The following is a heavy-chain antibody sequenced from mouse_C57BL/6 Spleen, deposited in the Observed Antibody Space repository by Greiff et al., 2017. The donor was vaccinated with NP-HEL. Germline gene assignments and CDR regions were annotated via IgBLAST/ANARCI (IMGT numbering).Heavy chain of an antibody. CDR1: GFSFNTYA. Sequence: EVQLVESGGGLVQPKGSLKLSCAASGFSFNTYAMNWVRQAPGKGLEWVARIRSKSNNYATYYADSVKDRFTISRDDSESMLYLQMNNLKTEDTAMYYCVRYYSKGDAMDYWGQGTSVTVSS. V-gene: IGHV10-1*01. CDR2: IRSKSNNYAT. J-gene: IGHJ4*01. CDR3: VRYYSKGDAMDY. D-gene: IGHD2-5*01.